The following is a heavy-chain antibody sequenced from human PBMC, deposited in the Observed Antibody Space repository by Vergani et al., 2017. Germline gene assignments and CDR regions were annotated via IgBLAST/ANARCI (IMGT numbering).Heavy chain of an antibody. CDR1: GFTFSSYS. Sequence: EVQLVESGGGLVKPGGSLRLSCAASGFTFSSYSMNWVRQAPGQGLEWVSLIRWDGGSTYYADSVKGRFTISRDNSKNSLYLQMNSLRAEDTALYYCAKEAYCSSTSCYAPVDYYYGMDVWGQGTTVTVSS. V-gene: IGHV3-43D*03. D-gene: IGHD2-2*01. CDR2: IRWDGGST. J-gene: IGHJ6*02. CDR3: AKEAYCSSTSCYAPVDYYYGMDV.